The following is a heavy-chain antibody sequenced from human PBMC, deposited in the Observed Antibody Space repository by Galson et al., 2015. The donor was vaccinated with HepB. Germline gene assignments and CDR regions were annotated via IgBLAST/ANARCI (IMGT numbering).Heavy chain of an antibody. CDR2: LSGSGAST. CDR1: GFSFSSYA. J-gene: IGHJ4*02. Sequence: SLRLSCAASGFSFSSYAMSWVRQAPGKGLEWVSALSGSGASTYYADSVKGRFTISRDNSMNTLYLQMNSLRAEDTAVYYCAKDSHYDSTGYYGSTIDYWGQGTLVTVSS. V-gene: IGHV3-23*01. CDR3: AKDSHYDSTGYYGSTIDY. D-gene: IGHD3-22*01.